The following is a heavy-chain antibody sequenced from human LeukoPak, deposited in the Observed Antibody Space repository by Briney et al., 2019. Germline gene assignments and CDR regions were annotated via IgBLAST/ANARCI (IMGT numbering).Heavy chain of an antibody. V-gene: IGHV5-51*01. D-gene: IGHD5-24*01. CDR2: IYPGDSDT. J-gene: IGHJ4*02. CDR3: ARMRNGYHLYDY. Sequence: GESVKISCKGSGFSFTSYWIAWVRQMPGKGLELMGYIYPGDSDTRYSPSFQGQVTISVDRSINTAYLQWSNVKASDAAMYFCARMRNGYHLYDYWGQGALVTVSS. CDR1: GFSFTSYW.